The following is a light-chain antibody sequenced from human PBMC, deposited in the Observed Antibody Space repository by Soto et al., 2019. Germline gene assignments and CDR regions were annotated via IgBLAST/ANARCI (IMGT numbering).Light chain of an antibody. Sequence: QSVLTQPPSASGTPGQRVTISCSGGSYNIGKNLVYWYQQRPGTAPKLLIFKNNARPPGVPDRFSGSNSGSSASLAISGLRSEDEADYFCAAWDDSLNAWVFGGGTKVTVL. CDR3: AAWDDSLNAWV. J-gene: IGLJ3*02. CDR1: SYNIGKNL. CDR2: KNN. V-gene: IGLV1-47*01.